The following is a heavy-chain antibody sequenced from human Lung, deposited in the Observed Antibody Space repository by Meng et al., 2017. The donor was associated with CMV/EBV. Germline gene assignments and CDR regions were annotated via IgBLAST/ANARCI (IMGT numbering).Heavy chain of an antibody. Sequence: ASAKVSCKASGYTFTAHYFLWVRQAPGQGLEWMGWIHPHRGDTNYAQQFQGRVTLTRDTSINTGYMELTRLTSDDTAVYYCARDNNWGPDYWGQGTLVTVSS. D-gene: IGHD7-27*01. CDR3: ARDNNWGPDY. V-gene: IGHV1-2*02. CDR1: GYTFTAHY. J-gene: IGHJ4*02. CDR2: IHPHRGDT.